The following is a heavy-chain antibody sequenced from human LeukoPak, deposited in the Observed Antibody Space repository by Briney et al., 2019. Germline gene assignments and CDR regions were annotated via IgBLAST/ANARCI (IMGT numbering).Heavy chain of an antibody. CDR2: IYYSGST. CDR1: GGSISSYY. Sequence: SETLSLTCTVSGGSISSYYWSWIRQPPGKGLEWIGYIYYSGSTNYNPSLKSRVTISVDTSRNQFSLKLSSVTAADTAVYYCARDIGVAFDIWGQGTMVTVSS. V-gene: IGHV4-59*01. J-gene: IGHJ3*02. CDR3: ARDIGVAFDI. D-gene: IGHD3-16*02.